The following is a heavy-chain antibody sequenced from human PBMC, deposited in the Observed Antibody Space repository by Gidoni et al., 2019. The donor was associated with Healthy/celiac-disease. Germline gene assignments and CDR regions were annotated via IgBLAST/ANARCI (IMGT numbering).Heavy chain of an antibody. V-gene: IGHV3-9*01. CDR1: GFTFDDYA. Sequence: EVQLVESGGGLVQPGRSLRLSCAASGFTFDDYAMHWVRQAPGTGLGWVSGISWNSGSIGYADSVNGRFTISRDNAKNSLYLQMNSLRAEDTALYYCAKGVGLRGAADVWGQGTTVTVSS. CDR2: ISWNSGSI. J-gene: IGHJ6*02. CDR3: AKGVGLRGAADV. D-gene: IGHD2-15*01.